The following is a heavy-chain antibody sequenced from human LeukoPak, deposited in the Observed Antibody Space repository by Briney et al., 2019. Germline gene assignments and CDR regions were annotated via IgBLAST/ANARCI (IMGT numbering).Heavy chain of an antibody. CDR2: MYNRGST. Sequence: PSETLSLTCTVSGDSISNYYWSWIRQSPGKKLEWIGYMYNRGSTIYNTSLKSRVTISTDTSKNQFSLRLTSVTAADTAVYYCARAEKAVTGTLDYWGQRTLSTVSS. CDR1: GDSISNYY. V-gene: IGHV4-59*01. CDR3: ARAEKAVTGTLDY. J-gene: IGHJ4*02. D-gene: IGHD6-19*01.